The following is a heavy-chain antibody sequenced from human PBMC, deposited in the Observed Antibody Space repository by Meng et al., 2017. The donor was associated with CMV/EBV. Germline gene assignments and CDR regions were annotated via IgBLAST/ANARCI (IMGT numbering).Heavy chain of an antibody. D-gene: IGHD2-21*01. V-gene: IGHV3-33*06. Sequence: GESLKISCAASGFTFSSYGMHWVRQAPGKGLEWVAVIWYDGSNKYYADSVKGRFTISRDNSKNTLYLQMNSLRAEDTAVYYCAKVSSGGCGDDCYSYYYYGMDVWGQGTTVTVSS. CDR3: AKVSSGGCGDDCYSYYYYGMDV. CDR2: IWYDGSNK. J-gene: IGHJ6*02. CDR1: GFTFSSYG.